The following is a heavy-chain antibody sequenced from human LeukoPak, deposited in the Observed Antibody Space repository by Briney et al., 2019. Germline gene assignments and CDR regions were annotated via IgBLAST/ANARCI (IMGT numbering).Heavy chain of an antibody. CDR2: IYYSGST. J-gene: IGHJ5*02. D-gene: IGHD5-12*01. V-gene: IGHV4-39*01. CDR3: ARSPVDIVATITGWFDP. CDR1: GYSISSSSYY. Sequence: SETLSLTCTVSGYSISSSSYYWGWIRQPPGKGLEWIGSIYYSGSTYYNPSLKSRVTISVDTSKNQFSLKLSSVTAADTAVYYCARSPVDIVATITGWFDPWGQGTLVTVSS.